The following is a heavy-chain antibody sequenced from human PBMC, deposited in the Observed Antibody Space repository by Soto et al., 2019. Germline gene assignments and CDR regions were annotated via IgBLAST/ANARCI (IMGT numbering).Heavy chain of an antibody. CDR2: ISYDGSNK. Sequence: QVQLVESGGGVVQPGRSLRLSCAASGFTFSSYAMHWVRQAPGKGLEWVAVISYDGSNKYYADSVKGRFTISRDNSKNPLDLQMNSLRAEDTAVYYCARTWIQLWLGTVDYWGQGTLVTVSS. J-gene: IGHJ4*02. V-gene: IGHV3-30-3*01. D-gene: IGHD5-18*01. CDR3: ARTWIQLWLGTVDY. CDR1: GFTFSSYA.